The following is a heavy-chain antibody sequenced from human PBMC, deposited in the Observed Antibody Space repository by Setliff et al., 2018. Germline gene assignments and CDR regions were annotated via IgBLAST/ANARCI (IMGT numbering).Heavy chain of an antibody. CDR3: AKGRGTVYYYMDV. D-gene: IGHD3-10*01. V-gene: IGHV3-74*01. J-gene: IGHJ6*03. CDR2: INSDGSST. CDR1: GFTFSNDW. Sequence: PGGSLRLSCAASGFTFSNDWMHWVRQAPGKGLVWVSRINSDGSSTAYADSVKGRFTISRDNAKNTLYLQMNSLRAEDTAVYYCAKGRGTVYYYMDVWGKGTTVTVSS.